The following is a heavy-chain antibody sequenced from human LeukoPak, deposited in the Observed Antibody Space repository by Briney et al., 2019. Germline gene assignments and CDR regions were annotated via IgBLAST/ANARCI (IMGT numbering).Heavy chain of an antibody. CDR3: ARMGHSSGWYSDY. D-gene: IGHD6-19*01. J-gene: IGHJ4*02. V-gene: IGHV1-2*02. CDR1: GYTFTGYY. CDR2: INPNSGGT. Sequence: RASVKVSCKASGYTFTGYYMHWVRQAPGQGLEWMGWINPNSGGTNYAQKFQGRVTMTRDTSISTAYMELSRLRSDDTAVYYCARMGHSSGWYSDYWGQGTLVTVSS.